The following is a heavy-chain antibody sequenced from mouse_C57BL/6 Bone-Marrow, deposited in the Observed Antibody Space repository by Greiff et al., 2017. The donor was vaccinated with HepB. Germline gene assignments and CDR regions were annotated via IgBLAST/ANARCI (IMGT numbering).Heavy chain of an antibody. Sequence: VQLQESGAELVRPGTSVKVSCKASGYAFTNYLIEWVKQRPGQGLEWIGVINPGSGGTNYNEKFKGKATLTADKSSSTAYMQLSSLTSEDSAVYFCARGYYGYDGFAYWGQGTLVTVSA. D-gene: IGHD2-2*01. CDR3: ARGYYGYDGFAY. CDR1: GYAFTNYL. J-gene: IGHJ3*01. V-gene: IGHV1-54*01. CDR2: INPGSGGT.